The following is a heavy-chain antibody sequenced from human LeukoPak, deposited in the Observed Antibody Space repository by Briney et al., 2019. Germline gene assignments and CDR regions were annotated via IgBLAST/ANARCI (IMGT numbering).Heavy chain of an antibody. CDR2: ISSSSSYI. Sequence: KSGGSLRLSCAASGFTFSSYSMNWVRQAPGKGLEWVSAISSSSSYIYYADTLKGRFTISRDTAKSSLYLQMNSLRAEDTAVYYCARDVAGGQQWLVQYLDYWGQGTLVTVSS. J-gene: IGHJ4*02. D-gene: IGHD6-19*01. CDR3: ARDVAGGQQWLVQYLDY. CDR1: GFTFSSYS. V-gene: IGHV3-21*01.